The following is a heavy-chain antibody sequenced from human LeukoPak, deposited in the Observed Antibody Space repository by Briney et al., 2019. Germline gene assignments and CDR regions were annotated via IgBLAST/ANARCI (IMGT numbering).Heavy chain of an antibody. CDR3: ASGGLWFGELSNRMDV. D-gene: IGHD3-10*01. CDR1: GGTFTSYA. CDR2: IIPILGIA. J-gene: IGHJ6*02. Sequence: SVKVSCKASGGTFTSYAISWVRQAPGQGLEWMVRIIPILGIANYAQKFQGRVTITADKSTSTAYMELSSLRSEDTAVYYCASGGLWFGELSNRMDVWGQGTTVTVSS. V-gene: IGHV1-69*04.